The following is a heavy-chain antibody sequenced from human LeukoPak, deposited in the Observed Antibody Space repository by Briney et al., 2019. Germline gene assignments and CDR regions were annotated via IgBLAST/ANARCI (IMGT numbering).Heavy chain of an antibody. V-gene: IGHV1-69*13. CDR1: GGTFSSYA. Sequence: SVKVFCKASGGTFSSYAISWVRQAPGQGLEWMGGIIPIFGTANYAQKFQGRVTITADESTSTAYMELSSLRSEDTAVYYCASGDYSYNWFDPWGQGTLVTVSS. J-gene: IGHJ5*02. CDR3: ASGDYSYNWFDP. D-gene: IGHD4-17*01. CDR2: IIPIFGTA.